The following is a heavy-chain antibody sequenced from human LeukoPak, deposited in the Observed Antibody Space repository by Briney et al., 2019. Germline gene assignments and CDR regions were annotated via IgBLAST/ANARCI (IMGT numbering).Heavy chain of an antibody. D-gene: IGHD3-10*01. J-gene: IGHJ5*02. CDR2: ISGSGGST. Sequence: GGSLRLSCAASGFTFSSYAMSWVRQAPGKGLEWVSAISGSGGSTYYADSVKGRFTISRDNSKNTLYLQMNSLRAEDTAVYYCAKGAYGSGSYKYNWFDPWGQGTLVTVSS. V-gene: IGHV3-23*01. CDR1: GFTFSSYA. CDR3: AKGAYGSGSYKYNWFDP.